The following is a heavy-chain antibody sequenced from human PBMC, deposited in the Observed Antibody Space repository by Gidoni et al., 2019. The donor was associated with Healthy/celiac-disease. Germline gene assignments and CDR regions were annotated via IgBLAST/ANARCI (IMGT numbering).Heavy chain of an antibody. Sequence: EVQLLESGGGLVQPGGSLRLSCAASGFTFSSYAMSWVRQAPGKGLEVVSASSGSGGSTYYAASGKGRFTISRDNSKNTLYLQMNSLRAEDTAVYYCAKQDSVWYDSASPPDYWGQGTLVTVSS. V-gene: IGHV3-23*01. CDR2: SSGSGGST. CDR1: GFTFSSYA. CDR3: AKQDSVWYDSASPPDY. D-gene: IGHD6-19*01. J-gene: IGHJ4*02.